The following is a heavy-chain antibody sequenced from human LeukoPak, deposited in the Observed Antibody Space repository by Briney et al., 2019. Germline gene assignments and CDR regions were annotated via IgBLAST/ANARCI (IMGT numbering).Heavy chain of an antibody. J-gene: IGHJ6*03. Sequence: SETLSLTCTVSGGSISSSSYYWGWIRQPPGKGLEWIGSIYYSGSTYYNPSLKSRVTISVDTSKNQFSLKVSSVTAADTAVYYCARGDCSSTICYSPMDVWGKGTTVTVSS. V-gene: IGHV4-39*01. CDR1: GGSISSSSYY. D-gene: IGHD2-2*01. CDR3: ARGDCSSTICYSPMDV. CDR2: IYYSGST.